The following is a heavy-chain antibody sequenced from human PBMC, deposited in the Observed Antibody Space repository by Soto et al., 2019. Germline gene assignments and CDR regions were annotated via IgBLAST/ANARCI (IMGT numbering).Heavy chain of an antibody. D-gene: IGHD3-10*01. V-gene: IGHV4-4*02. CDR2: IFHDGTA. J-gene: IGHJ4*02. CDR3: ERLVYETRLNYMYFDF. CDR1: GVSISSGNW. Sequence: SETLSLTCAVSGVSISSGNWWTWVRQSPQRGLEYIGEIFHDGTANYYPSFERRVAISVDTSTNQFSLKLTSVTAADTAIYFCERLVYETRLNYMYFDFWVQGTLVTVSS.